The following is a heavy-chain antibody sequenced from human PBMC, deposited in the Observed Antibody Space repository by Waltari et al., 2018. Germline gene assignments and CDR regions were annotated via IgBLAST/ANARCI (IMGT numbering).Heavy chain of an antibody. V-gene: IGHV1-3*01. D-gene: IGHD3-22*01. CDR3: ARDPQYYYDSSGYYNWFDP. J-gene: IGHJ5*02. CDR1: GYTFTSYA. Sequence: QVQLVQSGAEVKKPGASVKVSCKASGYTFTSYAMHWVRQAPGQRPEWMGWINAGNGNTKYSQKFQGRVTITRDTSASTAYMELSSLRSEDTAVYYCARDPQYYYDSSGYYNWFDPWGQGTLVTVSS. CDR2: INAGNGNT.